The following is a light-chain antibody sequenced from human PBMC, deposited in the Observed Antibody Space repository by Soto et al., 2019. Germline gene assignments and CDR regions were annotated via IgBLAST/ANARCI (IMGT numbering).Light chain of an antibody. CDR1: SGSVSTSSY. Sequence: VVTQEPSFSVSPGRTVTLTCVLSSGSVSTSSYPSWYQQTPGQAPRTLIYSTNTRSSGVPDRFSGSIIGNKAALTIAGAQADDESDYYCVLYMGSGISLFGGGTQLTVL. J-gene: IGLJ2*01. CDR3: VLYMGSGISL. CDR2: STN. V-gene: IGLV8-61*01.